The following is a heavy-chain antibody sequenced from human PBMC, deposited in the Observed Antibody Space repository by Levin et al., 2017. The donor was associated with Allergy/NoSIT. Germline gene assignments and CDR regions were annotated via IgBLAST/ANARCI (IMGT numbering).Heavy chain of an antibody. Sequence: SVKVSCKASGGTFSSYAISWVRQAPGQGLEWMGRIIPILGIANYAQKFQGRVTITADKSTSTAYMELSSLRSEDTAVYYCASWDNWNKAVDYWGQGTLVTVSS. CDR3: ASWDNWNKAVDY. J-gene: IGHJ4*02. CDR2: IIPILGIA. CDR1: GGTFSSYA. D-gene: IGHD1-1*01. V-gene: IGHV1-69*04.